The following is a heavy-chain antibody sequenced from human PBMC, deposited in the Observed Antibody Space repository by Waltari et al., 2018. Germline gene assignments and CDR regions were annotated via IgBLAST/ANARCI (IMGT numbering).Heavy chain of an antibody. CDR1: KGSVTSYH. Sequence: QVQLQESGPGLVKPSETLSLTCSVSKGSVTSYHWSWIRQPPGKGLEWIGYIYYGGSTTYNPSLKSRVTISMDTSANQFSLKLSSVTAADTAIYYCAREGRRGSPDYWGQGTLVTVSS. CDR2: IYYGGST. D-gene: IGHD1-26*01. V-gene: IGHV4-59*02. CDR3: AREGRRGSPDY. J-gene: IGHJ4*02.